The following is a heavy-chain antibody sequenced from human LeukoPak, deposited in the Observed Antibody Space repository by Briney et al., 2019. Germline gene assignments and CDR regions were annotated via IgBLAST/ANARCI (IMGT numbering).Heavy chain of an antibody. Sequence: GASVKVSCKASGGTFSSYAISWVRQAPGQGLEWMGWINPNSGGTNYAQKFQGRVTMTRDTSISTAYMELSRLRSDDTAVYYCARDSGSYWIPISDYWGQGTLVTVSS. V-gene: IGHV1-2*02. CDR1: GGTFSSYA. CDR3: ARDSGSYWIPISDY. D-gene: IGHD1-26*01. J-gene: IGHJ4*02. CDR2: INPNSGGT.